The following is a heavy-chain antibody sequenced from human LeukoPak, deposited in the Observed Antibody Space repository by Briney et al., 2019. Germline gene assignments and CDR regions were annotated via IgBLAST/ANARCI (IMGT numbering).Heavy chain of an antibody. CDR3: ARARRQPEPYFDY. CDR2: IKQDGSEK. V-gene: IGHV3-7*01. J-gene: IGHJ4*02. CDR1: GVTFSSYW. D-gene: IGHD1-14*01. Sequence: GGSLRLSCAASGVTFSSYWMSWVRQAPGKGLESVANIKQDGSEKYYVDSVKGRFTISRDNAKNSLYLQMNSLRAEDTAVYYCARARRQPEPYFDYWGQGTLVTVSS.